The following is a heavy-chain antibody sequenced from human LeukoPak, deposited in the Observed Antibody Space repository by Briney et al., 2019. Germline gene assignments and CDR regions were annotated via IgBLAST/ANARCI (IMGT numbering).Heavy chain of an antibody. CDR3: AKGMNDFGDYYYYMDV. Sequence: PGGSLRLSCAASGFTFSSYGMHWVRQAPGRGLEWVAFIRYDGSNKYYADSVKGRFTISRDNSKNTLYLQMNSLRAEDMAVYYCAKGMNDFGDYYYYMDVWGKGTTVTVSS. J-gene: IGHJ6*03. D-gene: IGHD3-3*01. CDR1: GFTFSSYG. V-gene: IGHV3-30*02. CDR2: IRYDGSNK.